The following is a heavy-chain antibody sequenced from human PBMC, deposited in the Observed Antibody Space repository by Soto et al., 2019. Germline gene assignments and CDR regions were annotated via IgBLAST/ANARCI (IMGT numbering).Heavy chain of an antibody. J-gene: IGHJ4*02. D-gene: IGHD3-3*01. CDR1: GFTFSSHA. CDR3: AKGKANTIFDGDTLFDY. CDR2: VSGSGGNT. Sequence: EVQLLDSGGGLVQPGGSLRLSCAASGFTFSSHAMSWVRQAPGKGLEWVSTVSGSGGNTYYADSVKGRFTISRDNCKKTVYVQMERVGGGGGAVYYCAKGKANTIFDGDTLFDYWGRGTLVSVSS. V-gene: IGHV3-23*01.